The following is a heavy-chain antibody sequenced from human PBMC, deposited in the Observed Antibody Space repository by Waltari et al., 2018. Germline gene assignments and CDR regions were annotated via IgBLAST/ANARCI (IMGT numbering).Heavy chain of an antibody. V-gene: IGHV4-39*01. CDR3: ASSMTTVTYFDY. Sequence: LQLQESGPGLVKPSETLSLTCAVSGGSISSSRYSWGWIRQPPGQGLEWIGSIYYSGSTYYNPSLKSRVTISVDTSKNQFALKLSSVTAADTAVYYCASSMTTVTYFDYWGQGTLVTVSS. CDR1: GGSISSSRYS. D-gene: IGHD4-17*01. CDR2: IYYSGST. J-gene: IGHJ4*02.